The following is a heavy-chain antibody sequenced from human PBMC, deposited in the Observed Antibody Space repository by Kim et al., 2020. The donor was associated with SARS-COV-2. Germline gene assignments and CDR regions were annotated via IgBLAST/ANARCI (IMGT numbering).Heavy chain of an antibody. J-gene: IGHJ4*02. Sequence: YANSVKVRFTISRDNSKNMLFLQMGSLRPEDMAVYYCVRGDGYSSGPFDYWGQGTLVTVSS. CDR3: VRGDGYSSGPFDY. V-gene: IGHV3-64*01. D-gene: IGHD6-19*01.